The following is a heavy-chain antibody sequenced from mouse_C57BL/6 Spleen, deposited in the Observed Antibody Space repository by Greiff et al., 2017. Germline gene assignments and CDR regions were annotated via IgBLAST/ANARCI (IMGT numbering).Heavy chain of an antibody. CDR2: IYPGSGST. CDR1: GYTFTSYW. D-gene: IGHD2-4*01. J-gene: IGHJ2*01. CDR3: ARGSYDYEGLLDY. Sequence: VQLQQPGAELVKPGASVKMSCKASGYTFTSYWITWVKQRPGQGLEWIGDIYPGSGSTNYNEQFKSKATLTVDTSSSTADMQLSSLTSEDSAVYYWARGSYDYEGLLDYWGQGTTLTVSS. V-gene: IGHV1-55*01.